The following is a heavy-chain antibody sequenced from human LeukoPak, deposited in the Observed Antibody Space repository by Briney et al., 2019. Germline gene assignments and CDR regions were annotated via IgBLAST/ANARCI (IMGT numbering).Heavy chain of an antibody. CDR3: ARDVPAATFDNWFDP. J-gene: IGHJ5*02. CDR1: GYTFTSYG. D-gene: IGHD2-2*01. CDR2: ISAYNGNT. V-gene: IGHV1-18*01. Sequence: ASVKVSCKASGYTFTSYGISWARQAPGQGLEWMGWISAYNGNTNYAQKLQGRVTMTTDTSTSTAYMELRSLRSDDTAVYYCARDVPAATFDNWFDPWGQGTLVTVSS.